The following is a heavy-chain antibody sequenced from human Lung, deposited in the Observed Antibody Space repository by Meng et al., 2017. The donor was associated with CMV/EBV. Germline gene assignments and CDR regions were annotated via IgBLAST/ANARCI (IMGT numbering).Heavy chain of an antibody. CDR1: GGSFSGYY. CDR2: INHSRNT. D-gene: IGHD6-6*01. V-gene: IGHV4-34*01. J-gene: IGHJ4*02. CDR3: ARGRVAARQIQRPGLYFEY. Sequence: SXTLSLXCAVYGGSFSGYYWTWIRQPPGKGLEWIGEINHSRNTNYNPSLKSRVTMSVDTSKNQFSLNLSSVSAADTAVYYCARGRVAARQIQRPGLYFEYWXPGHXVNGAS.